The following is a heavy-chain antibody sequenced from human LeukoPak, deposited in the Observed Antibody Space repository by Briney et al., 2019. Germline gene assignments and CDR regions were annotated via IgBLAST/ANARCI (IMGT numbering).Heavy chain of an antibody. J-gene: IGHJ3*02. CDR3: ARSEPLLLRFLEGDAFDI. CDR1: GGSISSGSYY. CDR2: IYTSGST. D-gene: IGHD3-3*01. Sequence: SETLSLTCTVSGGSISSGSYYWSWIRQPAGKGLEWIGRIYTSGSTNYNPSLKSRVTISVDTSKNQFSLKLSSVTAADTAVYYCARSEPLLLRFLEGDAFDIWGQGTMVTVSS. V-gene: IGHV4-61*02.